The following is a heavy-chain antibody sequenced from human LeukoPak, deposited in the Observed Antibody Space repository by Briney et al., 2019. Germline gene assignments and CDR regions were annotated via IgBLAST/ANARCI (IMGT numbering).Heavy chain of an antibody. Sequence: PGGSLRLSCAASGFTFSSYEMNWVRQAPGKGLDWVSYISGSGSTIYYADSVKGRFTISRDNAKNSLFLQMNSLRAEDTAVYYCARALYCNSGSCYSGYYYGMDVWGQGTTVTVSS. CDR1: GFTFSSYE. CDR2: ISGSGSTI. V-gene: IGHV3-48*03. J-gene: IGHJ6*02. D-gene: IGHD2-15*01. CDR3: ARALYCNSGSCYSGYYYGMDV.